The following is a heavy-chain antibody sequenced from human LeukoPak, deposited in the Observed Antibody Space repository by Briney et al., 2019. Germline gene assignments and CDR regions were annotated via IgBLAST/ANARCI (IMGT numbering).Heavy chain of an antibody. V-gene: IGHV4-59*11. CDR3: ARDGRRDGYNSVDWYFDL. CDR1: GGSISSHY. D-gene: IGHD5-24*01. Sequence: PSETLSLTCTVSGGSISSHYWSWVRQPPGKGLEWIGYIYYSGSTNYNPSLKSRVTILVDTSKNQFSLKLSSVTAADTAVYYCARDGRRDGYNSVDWYFDLWGRGTLVTVSS. J-gene: IGHJ2*01. CDR2: IYYSGST.